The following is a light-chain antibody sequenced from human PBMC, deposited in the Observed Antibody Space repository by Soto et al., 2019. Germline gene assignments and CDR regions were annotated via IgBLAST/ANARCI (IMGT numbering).Light chain of an antibody. V-gene: IGKV1-33*01. CDR2: DVH. J-gene: IGKJ4*01. CDR3: QQYNNLLLS. Sequence: DIQMTQSPSSLSASVGDRVTITCQASQDISNYLNWYQQKPGKAPKLLIYDVHNLEAGVPSRFSGSGSGTNFTFTSSSLQPEDIATYYCQQYNNLLLSFGGGTKVDIK. CDR1: QDISNY.